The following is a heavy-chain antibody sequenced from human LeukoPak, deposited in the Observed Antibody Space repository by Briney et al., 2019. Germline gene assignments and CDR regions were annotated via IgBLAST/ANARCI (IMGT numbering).Heavy chain of an antibody. J-gene: IGHJ5*02. Sequence: LAGGSLRLSCAVSGFSISNYWMTWVRQAPGKGLEWVANIKGDGSERYHVDSVKGRFTISRDNAKNSLYLQMNSLRAEDTAVYYCVRQAGVSWGQGTLVTVSS. V-gene: IGHV3-7*01. D-gene: IGHD6-19*01. CDR3: VRQAGVS. CDR2: IKGDGSER. CDR1: GFSISNYW.